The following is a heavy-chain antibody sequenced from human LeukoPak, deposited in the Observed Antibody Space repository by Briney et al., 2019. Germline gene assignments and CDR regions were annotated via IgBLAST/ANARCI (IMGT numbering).Heavy chain of an antibody. D-gene: IGHD5-18*01. CDR3: AREVQLWYLAGAFDI. CDR1: GGSFSGYY. J-gene: IGHJ3*02. Sequence: SETLSLTCAVYGGSFSGYYWGWIRQPPGKGLEWIGEINHSGSTNYNPSLKSRVTISVDTSKNQFSLKLSSVTAADTAVYYCAREVQLWYLAGAFDIWGQGTMVTVSS. V-gene: IGHV4-34*01. CDR2: INHSGST.